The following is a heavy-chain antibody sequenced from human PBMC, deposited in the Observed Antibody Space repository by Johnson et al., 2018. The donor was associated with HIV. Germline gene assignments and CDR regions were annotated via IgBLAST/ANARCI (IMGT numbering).Heavy chain of an antibody. CDR2: ISGNGGST. J-gene: IGHJ3*02. V-gene: IGHV3-64*01. Sequence: VQLVESGGGLVQPGESLRLSCGASGFTFSSHHMHWVRQAPGKGLEHVSAISGNGGSTYYANSVKGRFTVTRDNFKNTLYLQMGSLTAEDMAVYYCARRRYSASWQEAFDIWGHGTMVTVSS. CDR1: GFTFSSHH. CDR3: ARRRYSASWQEAFDI. D-gene: IGHD6-13*01.